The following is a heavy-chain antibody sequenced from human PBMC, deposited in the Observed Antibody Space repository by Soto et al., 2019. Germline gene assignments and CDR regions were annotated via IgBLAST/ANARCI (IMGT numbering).Heavy chain of an antibody. D-gene: IGHD1-1*01. Sequence: QMQLQQWGAGLLKASETLSLTCSVSGGSFSGYYLSWIRQPPGKGLEWIGESNHAGSTKYHPSLKSRVALSVDLSNTHFSLRLGSVTAADTAVYFCARQSGPAYRYGMDIWGQGTTVTVSS. V-gene: IGHV4-34*02. CDR2: SNHAGST. CDR3: ARQSGPAYRYGMDI. CDR1: GGSFSGYY. J-gene: IGHJ6*02.